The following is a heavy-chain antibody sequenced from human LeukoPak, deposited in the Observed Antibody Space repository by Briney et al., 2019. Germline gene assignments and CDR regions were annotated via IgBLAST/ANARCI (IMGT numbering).Heavy chain of an antibody. J-gene: IGHJ4*02. CDR1: GFTLSSHG. CDR2: IWYDGSKK. V-gene: IGHV3-33*01. D-gene: IGHD1-26*01. CDR3: ARDLSFGSLDF. Sequence: SGGSLRLSCAASGFTLSSHGMHWVRQAPGKGLEWVALIWYDGSKKNYADSVKGRFTISRDMSKNTLNLQMNSLRVEDTAVFYCARDLSFGSLDFRGQGTLVTVSS.